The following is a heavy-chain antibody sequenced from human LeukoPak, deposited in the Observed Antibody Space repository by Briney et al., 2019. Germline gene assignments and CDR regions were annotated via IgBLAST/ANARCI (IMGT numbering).Heavy chain of an antibody. J-gene: IGHJ4*02. CDR3: AKDLNWNYVGGDY. Sequence: GGSLRPSCAASGFTFSSYGMHWVRQAPGKGLEWVAFIRFDGGNKYYADSVKGRFTISRDNSKNTVYLQMNSLRAEDTAVYYCAKDLNWNYVGGDYWGQGTLVTVSS. D-gene: IGHD1-7*01. CDR2: IRFDGGNK. V-gene: IGHV3-30*02. CDR1: GFTFSSYG.